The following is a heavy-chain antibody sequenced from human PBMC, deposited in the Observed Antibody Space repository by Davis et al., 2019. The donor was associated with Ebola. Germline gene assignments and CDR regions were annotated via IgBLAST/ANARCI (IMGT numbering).Heavy chain of an antibody. D-gene: IGHD6-19*01. CDR1: GFSFSNHW. CDR2: IKTDGSVT. Sequence: PGGSLRLSCAASGFSFSNHWMHWVRQAPGKGLVWVSRIKTDGSVTGYADSVKGRFTISRDNAKNTLFLEMRSLRAEDTAVFYCAKRATVKVAGANYYNAMDVWGKGTTVTVSS. CDR3: AKRATVKVAGANYYNAMDV. V-gene: IGHV3-74*01. J-gene: IGHJ6*04.